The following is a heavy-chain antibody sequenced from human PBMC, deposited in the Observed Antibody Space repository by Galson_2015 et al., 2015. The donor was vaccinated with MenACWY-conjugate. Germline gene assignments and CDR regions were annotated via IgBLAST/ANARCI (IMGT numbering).Heavy chain of an antibody. V-gene: IGHV3-30*04. J-gene: IGHJ6*02. CDR1: GFTFSDSA. CDR3: AKDRPPRGLTRFYYGMDV. CDR2: ISYDGSNK. Sequence: SLRLSCAASGFTFSDSAIHWVRQAPGKGLEWVAVISYDGSNKYYADSVKGRFTISRDDSNNTLYLPMNSLRPEDTGVYFCAKDRPPRGLTRFYYGMDVWGQGILVTVSS. D-gene: IGHD3/OR15-3a*01.